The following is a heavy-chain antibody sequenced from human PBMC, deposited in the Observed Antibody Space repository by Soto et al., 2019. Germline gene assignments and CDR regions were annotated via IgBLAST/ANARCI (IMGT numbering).Heavy chain of an antibody. Sequence: LRLSCAASGFTFSSYGMHWVRQAPGKGLEWVAVIWYDGSNKYYADSVKGRFTISRDNSKNTLYLQMNSLRAEDTAVYYCAKDPGARYYYYYMDVWGKGTTVTVSS. CDR2: IWYDGSNK. D-gene: IGHD6-25*01. CDR3: AKDPGARYYYYYMDV. CDR1: GFTFSSYG. J-gene: IGHJ6*03. V-gene: IGHV3-33*06.